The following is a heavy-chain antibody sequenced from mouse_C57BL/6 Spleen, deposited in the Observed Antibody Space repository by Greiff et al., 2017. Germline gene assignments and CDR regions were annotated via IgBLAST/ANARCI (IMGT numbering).Heavy chain of an antibody. CDR1: GYSITSGYY. CDR3: ARGSAYDHYFDY. V-gene: IGHV3-6*01. J-gene: IGHJ2*01. CDR2: ISYDGSN. Sequence: VQLVESGPGLVKPSQSLSLTCSVTGYSITSGYYWNWIRQFPGNKLEWMGYISYDGSNNYNPSLKNRISITRDTSKNQFFLKLNSVTTEDTATYYSARGSAYDHYFDYWGQGTTLTVSS. D-gene: IGHD2-3*01.